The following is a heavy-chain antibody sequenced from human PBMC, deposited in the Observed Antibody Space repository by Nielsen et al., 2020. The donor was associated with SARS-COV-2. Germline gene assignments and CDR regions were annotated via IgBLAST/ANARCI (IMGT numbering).Heavy chain of an antibody. V-gene: IGHV3-33*03. CDR3: AKVGGYDSYDYYGMDV. CDR2: IWYDGSTK. Sequence: GGSLRLSCAASGFTFSSYGMHWVRQAPGKGLEWVAVIWYDGSTKYYADSVKGRFTISRDNAKNSLYLQMNSLRAEDTALYYCAKVGGYDSYDYYGMDVWGQGTTVTVSS. CDR1: GFTFSSYG. J-gene: IGHJ6*02. D-gene: IGHD5-12*01.